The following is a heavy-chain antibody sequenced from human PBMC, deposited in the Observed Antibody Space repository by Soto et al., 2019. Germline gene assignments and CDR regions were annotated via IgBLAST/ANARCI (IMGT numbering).Heavy chain of an antibody. J-gene: IGHJ4*02. Sequence: GASVKVSCKASGGTFSSYAISWVRQAPGQGLEWMGGIIPIFGTANYAQKFQGRVTITADESTSTAYMELSSLRSEDTAVYYCAKSSGYYYGPGYWGQGTLVTVSS. D-gene: IGHD3-22*01. CDR3: AKSSGYYYGPGY. V-gene: IGHV1-69*13. CDR1: GGTFSSYA. CDR2: IIPIFGTA.